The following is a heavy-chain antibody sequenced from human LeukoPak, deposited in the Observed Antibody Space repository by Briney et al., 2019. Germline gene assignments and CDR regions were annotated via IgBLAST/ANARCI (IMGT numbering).Heavy chain of an antibody. CDR3: ARATQGNWFDP. CDR1: GFTFDDYG. Sequence: GGSLRLSCAASGFTFDDYGMSWVRQGPGKGLEWVSGINWNGGSTGYADSVKGRFTISRDNAKNSLYLQMNSLRAEDTALYYCARATQGNWFDPWGQGTLVTVSS. CDR2: INWNGGST. J-gene: IGHJ5*02. V-gene: IGHV3-20*04.